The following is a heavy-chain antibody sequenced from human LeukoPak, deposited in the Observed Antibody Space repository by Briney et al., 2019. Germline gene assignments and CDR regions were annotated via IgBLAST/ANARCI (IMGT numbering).Heavy chain of an antibody. CDR1: GGSISSSSYY. Sequence: PSETLSLTCTVSGGSISSSSYYWGWIRQPPGTGLEWIACISYSGSTKYNPSLKSRVTISVDTSKNQLSLKLSSVTAADTAVYYCAREPGFDSSGYLNWFDPWGQGTLVTVSS. CDR2: ISYSGST. CDR3: AREPGFDSSGYLNWFDP. V-gene: IGHV4-39*07. J-gene: IGHJ5*02. D-gene: IGHD3-22*01.